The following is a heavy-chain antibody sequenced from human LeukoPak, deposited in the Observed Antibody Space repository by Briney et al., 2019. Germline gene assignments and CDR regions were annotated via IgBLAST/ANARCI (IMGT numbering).Heavy chain of an antibody. D-gene: IGHD3-10*01. V-gene: IGHV4-59*01. CDR1: GGSISSYY. Sequence: SETLSLTCTVSGGSISSYYWNWIRQPPGKGLEWIGYIYYSGSTNYNPSLKSRVTILVDTSKKRFSLRLSSVTAADTAVYYCARLDYYGSGNFDYWGQGTLVTVSS. CDR3: ARLDYYGSGNFDY. CDR2: IYYSGST. J-gene: IGHJ4*02.